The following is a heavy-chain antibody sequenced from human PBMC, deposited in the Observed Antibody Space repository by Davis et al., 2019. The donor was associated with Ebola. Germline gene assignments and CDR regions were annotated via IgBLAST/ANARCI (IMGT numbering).Heavy chain of an antibody. CDR1: GYTFTSYA. Sequence: AASVKVSCKASGYTFTSYAMHWVRQAPGQRLEWMGWINAGNGNTKYSQKFQGRVTITRDTSASTAYMELSSLRSEDTAVYYCARDSEQLVYSLGPWGQGTLVTVSS. CDR2: INAGNGNT. J-gene: IGHJ4*02. D-gene: IGHD6-6*01. CDR3: ARDSEQLVYSLGP. V-gene: IGHV1-3*01.